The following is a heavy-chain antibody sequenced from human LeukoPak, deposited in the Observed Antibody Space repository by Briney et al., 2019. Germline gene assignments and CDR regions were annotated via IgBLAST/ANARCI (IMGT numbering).Heavy chain of an antibody. CDR2: IKQDGSEK. CDR1: GFSFSSHC. D-gene: IGHD3-3*01. Sequence: GGSLRLSCAASGFSFSSHCKFWVRQAPGRGLEWVANIKQDGSEKYYVDSVKGRFTISRDNAKNSLYLQMNSLRAEDTAIYYCARYYDYWSSIDYWGQGTLVTVSS. V-gene: IGHV3-7*05. J-gene: IGHJ4*02. CDR3: ARYYDYWSSIDY.